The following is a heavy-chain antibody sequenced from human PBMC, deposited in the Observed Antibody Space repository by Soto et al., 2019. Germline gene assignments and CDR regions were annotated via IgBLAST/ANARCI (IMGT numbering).Heavy chain of an antibody. Sequence: QVQLVESGGGVVQPGRSLRLSCAASGFTFSSYAMHWVRQAPGKGLEWVAVISYDGSNKYYADSVKGRFTISRDNSKNTLYLQMNSLRAEDTAVYYCARDPAAAGQPNYYYYYGMDVWGQGTTVTVSS. V-gene: IGHV3-30-3*01. D-gene: IGHD6-13*01. J-gene: IGHJ6*02. CDR3: ARDPAAAGQPNYYYYYGMDV. CDR2: ISYDGSNK. CDR1: GFTFSSYA.